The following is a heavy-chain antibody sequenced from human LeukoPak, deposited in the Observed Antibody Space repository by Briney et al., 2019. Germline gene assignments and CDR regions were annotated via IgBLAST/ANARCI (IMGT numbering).Heavy chain of an antibody. V-gene: IGHV3-15*01. Sequence: PGGSLRLSCAASGFTFNHAWVSWVRQAPGKGLEWVGHFKSEGEGGTAEYVAHVTGRFTISRDDSKTTVYLQMNILKTEDTAVYYRTTERYFYSVTGYSPFDSWGQGTMVTVSS. CDR2: FKSEGEGGTA. CDR1: GFTFNHAW. J-gene: IGHJ4*02. D-gene: IGHD3-9*01. CDR3: TTERYFYSVTGYSPFDS.